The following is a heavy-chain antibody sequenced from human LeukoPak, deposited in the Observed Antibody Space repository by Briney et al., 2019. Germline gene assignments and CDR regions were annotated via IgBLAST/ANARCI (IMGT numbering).Heavy chain of an antibody. Sequence: GASVKVSCKASGYTFTSYGISWVRQAPGQGLEWMGWISAYNGNTNYAQKFQGRVTMTRDMSTSTVYMELSRLRSDDTAVYYCAGEYYYDSNWFDPWGQGTLVTVSS. CDR3: AGEYYYDSNWFDP. CDR1: GYTFTSYG. V-gene: IGHV1-18*01. D-gene: IGHD3-22*01. J-gene: IGHJ5*02. CDR2: ISAYNGNT.